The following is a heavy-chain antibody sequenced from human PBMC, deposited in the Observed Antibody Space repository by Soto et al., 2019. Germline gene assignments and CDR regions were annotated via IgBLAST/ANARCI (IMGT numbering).Heavy chain of an antibody. D-gene: IGHD2-8*01. CDR3: XXXXXXXTKGVCLSNWFDS. J-gene: IGHJ5*01. Sequence: QVQLVESGGGVVQPGRSLRLSCAASGFTFSNYGIHWVRQAPGKGLEWVAVISYDGNNKYYADSVEGRFTISRDNSKXXXXXXXXXXXXXXXXXXXXXXXXXXXTKGVCLSNWFDSWGQGTLVTVSS. CDR1: GFTFSNYG. CDR2: ISYDGNNK. V-gene: IGHV3-30*03.